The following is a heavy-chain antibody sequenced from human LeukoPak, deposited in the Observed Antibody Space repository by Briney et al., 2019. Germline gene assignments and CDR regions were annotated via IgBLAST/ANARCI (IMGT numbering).Heavy chain of an antibody. CDR2: ISAYNGNT. Sequence: ASVKVSCKASGYTFTSYGISWVRQAPGQGLEWMGWISAYNGNTNYAQKLQGRVTMTTDTSTSTAYMELRSLRSDDTAVYYCARVSPQWLVDLGYMDVWGKGTTVTVSS. CDR1: GYTFTSYG. V-gene: IGHV1-18*01. CDR3: ARVSPQWLVDLGYMDV. D-gene: IGHD6-19*01. J-gene: IGHJ6*03.